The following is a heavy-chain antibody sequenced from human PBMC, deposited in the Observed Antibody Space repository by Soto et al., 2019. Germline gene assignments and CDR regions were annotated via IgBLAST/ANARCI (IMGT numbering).Heavy chain of an antibody. Sequence: GGSLRLSCAASGFTFSSNYMSWVRQAPGKGLEWVSVIYSGGSTYYADSVKGRFTISIDNSKNTLYLQMNSLRAEDTAVYYCARDIAVAGTGYYYGMDVWGQGTTVTVSS. D-gene: IGHD6-19*01. CDR2: IYSGGST. V-gene: IGHV3-53*01. CDR1: GFTFSSNY. CDR3: ARDIAVAGTGYYYGMDV. J-gene: IGHJ6*02.